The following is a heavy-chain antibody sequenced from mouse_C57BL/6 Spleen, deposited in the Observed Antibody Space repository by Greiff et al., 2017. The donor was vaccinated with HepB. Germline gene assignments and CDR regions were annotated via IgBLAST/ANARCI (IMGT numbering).Heavy chain of an antibody. D-gene: IGHD2-4*01. CDR1: GYSITSGYY. J-gene: IGHJ2*01. Sequence: EVKLLESGPGLVKPSQSLSLTCSVTGYSITSGYYWNWIRQFPGNKLEWMGYISYDGSNNYNPSLKNRISITRDTSKNQFFLKLNSVTTEDTATYYCAREVYYDYDGTFDYWGQGTTLTVSS. CDR3: AREVYYDYDGTFDY. V-gene: IGHV3-6*01. CDR2: ISYDGSN.